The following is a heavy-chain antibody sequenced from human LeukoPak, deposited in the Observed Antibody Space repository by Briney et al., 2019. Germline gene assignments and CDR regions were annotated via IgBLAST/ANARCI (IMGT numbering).Heavy chain of an antibody. CDR3: AKEWLLRGYYTIDY. J-gene: IGHJ4*02. CDR2: IRYDGSNK. V-gene: IGHV3-30*02. Sequence: GGSLRLSCAASGFTFSSYGMHWVRQAPGKGLEWVAFIRYDGSNKYYADSAKGRFTISRDNSKNTLYLQMNSLRAEDTAVYYCAKEWLLRGYYTIDYWGQGTLVTVSS. CDR1: GFTFSSYG. D-gene: IGHD3-3*01.